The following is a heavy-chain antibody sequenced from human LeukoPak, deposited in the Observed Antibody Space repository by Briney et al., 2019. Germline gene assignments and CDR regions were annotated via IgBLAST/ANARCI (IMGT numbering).Heavy chain of an antibody. CDR2: IIGSGDRT. Sequence: ETLSLTCTVSGGSISSSSYYWGWIRQPPGKGLEWVSTIIGSGDRTYYADSVKGRFTISRDNSKNTLYLQMNSLRAEDTAVYYCAKGRGDPFYYFDYWGQGTLVTVSS. CDR3: AKGRGDPFYYFDY. D-gene: IGHD4-17*01. CDR1: GGSISSSSYY. V-gene: IGHV3-23*01. J-gene: IGHJ4*02.